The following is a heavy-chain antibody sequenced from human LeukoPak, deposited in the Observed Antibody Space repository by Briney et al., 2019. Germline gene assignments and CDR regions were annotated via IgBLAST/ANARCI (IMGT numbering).Heavy chain of an antibody. CDR1: GGSISSYY. V-gene: IGHV4-4*07. D-gene: IGHD6-13*01. Sequence: SETLSLTCTVSGGSISSYYWSWIRQPAGKGLEWIGRIYTSGSTNYNPSLKSRVTMSVDTSKNQFSLKLSSVTAADTAVYYCAGDSYSSSWYVRAGTAFDIWGQGTMVTVSS. J-gene: IGHJ3*02. CDR3: AGDSYSSSWYVRAGTAFDI. CDR2: IYTSGST.